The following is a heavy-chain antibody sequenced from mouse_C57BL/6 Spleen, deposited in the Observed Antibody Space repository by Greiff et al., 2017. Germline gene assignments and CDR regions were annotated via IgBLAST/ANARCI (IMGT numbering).Heavy chain of an antibody. Sequence: QVQLKQPGAELVMPGASVKLSCKASGYTFTSYWMHWVKQRPGQGLEWIGEIDPSASYTNYNQKFKGKSTLTVDKSSSTAYMQLSSLTSEDSAVYYCARGGSSYGYFDVWGTGTTVTVSS. V-gene: IGHV1-69*01. CDR1: GYTFTSYW. D-gene: IGHD1-1*01. CDR2: IDPSASYT. CDR3: ARGGSSYGYFDV. J-gene: IGHJ1*03.